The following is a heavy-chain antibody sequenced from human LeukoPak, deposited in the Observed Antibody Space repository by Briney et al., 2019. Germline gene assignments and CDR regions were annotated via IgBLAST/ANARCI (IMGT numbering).Heavy chain of an antibody. CDR1: GGSISSGGYY. V-gene: IGHV4-30-2*01. Sequence: SQTLSLTCTVSGGSISSGGYYWSWIRQPPGKGLEWIGYIYHSGSTYYNSSLKSRVTISVDRSKNQFSLKLSSVTAADTAVYYCARGLTIFGVVTLDYWGQGTLVTVSS. CDR2: IYHSGST. D-gene: IGHD3-3*01. CDR3: ARGLTIFGVVTLDY. J-gene: IGHJ4*02.